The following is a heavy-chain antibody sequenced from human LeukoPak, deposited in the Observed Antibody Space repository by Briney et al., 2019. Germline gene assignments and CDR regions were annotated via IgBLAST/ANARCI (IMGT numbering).Heavy chain of an antibody. V-gene: IGHV1-69*01. CDR3: ARGRYCSSTSCNFFDY. CDR1: GGTFSSYA. Sequence: SVKVSCKASGGTFSSYAISWVRQAPGQGLEWMGGIIPIFGTANYAQKFQGRVTITADESTSTAYMELSSLRSEDTAVYYCARGRYCSSTSCNFFDYWGQGTLVTVSS. CDR2: IIPIFGTA. J-gene: IGHJ4*02. D-gene: IGHD2-2*01.